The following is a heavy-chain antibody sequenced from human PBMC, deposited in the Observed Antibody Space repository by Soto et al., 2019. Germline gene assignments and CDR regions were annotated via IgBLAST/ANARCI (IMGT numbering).Heavy chain of an antibody. CDR3: VRHRRSGYDFWSGYYVFDFDY. D-gene: IGHD3-3*01. J-gene: IGHJ4*02. CDR1: GGSISSSSYY. V-gene: IGHV4-39*01. Sequence: PSETLSLTCTVSGGSISSSSYYWGWIRQPPGKGLEWIGSIYYSGSTYYDPSLKSRVTISVDTSKNQFSLKLSSVTAADTAVYYCVRHRRSGYDFWSGYYVFDFDYWGQGTLVTVSS. CDR2: IYYSGST.